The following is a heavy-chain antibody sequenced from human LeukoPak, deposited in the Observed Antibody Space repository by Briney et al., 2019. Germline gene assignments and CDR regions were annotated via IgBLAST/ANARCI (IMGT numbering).Heavy chain of an antibody. Sequence: GGSLRLSCTASGLTFSSYAMSWVRQAPGKGPEWVSTIRGTGGSTYYADSVKGRFTISRDNSKNTLYLQVNSLRAEDTAVYYCAKSSPQLVLGDFDYWGQGTLVTVSS. D-gene: IGHD6-13*01. CDR3: AKSSPQLVLGDFDY. V-gene: IGHV3-23*01. CDR2: IRGTGGST. J-gene: IGHJ4*02. CDR1: GLTFSSYA.